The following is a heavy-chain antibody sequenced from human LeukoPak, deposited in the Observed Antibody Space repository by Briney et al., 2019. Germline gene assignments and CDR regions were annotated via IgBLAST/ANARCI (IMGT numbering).Heavy chain of an antibody. D-gene: IGHD4-17*01. CDR3: ARGFLTSGDYA. J-gene: IGHJ5*02. V-gene: IGHV3-48*03. CDR1: GFTFGSYE. CDR2: ISSSGSTI. Sequence: PGGSLRLSCAASGFTFGSYEMNWVRQAPGKGLEWVSYISSSGSTIYYADSVKGRFTISRDNAKNSLYLQMNSLRAEDTAFYYCARGFLTSGDYAWGQGTLVTVSS.